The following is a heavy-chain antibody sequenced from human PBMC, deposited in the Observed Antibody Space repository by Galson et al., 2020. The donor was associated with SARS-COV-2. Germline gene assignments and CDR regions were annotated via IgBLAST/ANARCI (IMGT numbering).Heavy chain of an antibody. V-gene: IGHV4-31*03. CDR1: GGSIRSAGYY. CDR2: ISHTGTT. J-gene: IGHJ6*02. D-gene: IGHD2-2*01. Sequence: SETLSLTCTVSGGSIRSAGYYWSWIRQNPGKGLEYIGNISHTGTTYYNPPLKSRLTISIDRSKRQFSLKLTSVTAADTAVYYCAREVDCTSTSCHSLDVWGQGTTVTVSS. CDR3: AREVDCTSTSCHSLDV.